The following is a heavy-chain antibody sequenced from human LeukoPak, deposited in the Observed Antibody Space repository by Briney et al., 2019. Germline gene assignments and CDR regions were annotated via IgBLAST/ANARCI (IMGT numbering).Heavy chain of an antibody. CDR3: ARGFNRGFDP. CDR1: GFTVSSNY. D-gene: IGHD1-14*01. J-gene: IGHJ5*02. V-gene: IGHV3-53*01. CDR2: NYAGGST. Sequence: GGSLRLSCVGSGFTVSSNYMSWVRQAPGKGLEWVSVNYAGGSTYYADSVKGRFTFSRDNSKNTLYLQMNSLRAEDTAVYYCARGFNRGFDPWGQGTLVTVSS.